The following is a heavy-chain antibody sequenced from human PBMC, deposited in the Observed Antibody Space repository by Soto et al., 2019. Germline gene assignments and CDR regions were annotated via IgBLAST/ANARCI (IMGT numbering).Heavy chain of an antibody. CDR1: VFTFSSYA. D-gene: IGHD3-22*01. CDR3: ARDPYYYDSSGYLYYFDY. J-gene: IGHJ4*02. CDR2: ISYDGSNK. Sequence: PGGSLRLSCAASVFTFSSYAMHWVRQAPGKGLEWVAVISYDGSNKYYADSVKGRFTISRDNSKNTLYLQMNSLRAEDTAVYYCARDPYYYDSSGYLYYFDYWGQGTLVTVSS. V-gene: IGHV3-30-3*01.